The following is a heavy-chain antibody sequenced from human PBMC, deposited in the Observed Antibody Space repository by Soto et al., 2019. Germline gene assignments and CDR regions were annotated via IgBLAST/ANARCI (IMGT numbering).Heavy chain of an antibody. J-gene: IGHJ3*02. CDR2: IKQDGSEK. CDR3: ARDRDLAARPTDAFDI. D-gene: IGHD6-6*01. CDR1: GFTFSCHG. V-gene: IGHV3-7*01. Sequence: GGSLRLSCAASGFTFSCHGMRWVRQAPGKGLEWVANIKQDGSEKYYVDSVKGRFTISRDNAKNSLYLQMNSLRAEDTAVYYCARDRDLAARPTDAFDIWGQGTMVTVSS.